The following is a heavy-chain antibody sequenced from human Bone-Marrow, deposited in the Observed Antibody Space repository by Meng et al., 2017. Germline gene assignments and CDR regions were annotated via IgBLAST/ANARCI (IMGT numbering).Heavy chain of an antibody. CDR1: GFTFSSYA. CDR3: ARESVVVVPAAMGDYYGMDV. CDR2: ISYDGSNK. D-gene: IGHD2-2*01. V-gene: IGHV3-30*01. Sequence: GGSLRLSCAASGFTFSSYAMHWVRQAPGKGLEWVAVISYDGSNKYYADSVKGRFTISRDNSKNTLYLQMNSLRAEDTAVYYCARESVVVVPAAMGDYYGMDVWGQGTTVTVSS. J-gene: IGHJ6*02.